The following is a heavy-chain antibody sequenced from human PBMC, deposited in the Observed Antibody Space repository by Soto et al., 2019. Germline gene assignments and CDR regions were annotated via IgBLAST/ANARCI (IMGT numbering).Heavy chain of an antibody. CDR1: GYTFTSYG. V-gene: IGHV1-18*01. D-gene: IGHD6-13*01. CDR2: ISAYNGNT. Sequence: GASVKVSCKASGYTFTSYGISWVRQAPGQGLEWMGWISAYNGNTNYAQKLQGRVTMTTDTSTSTAYMELRSLRSDDTAVYYCARGLRGSYRTIAAAGGWFDPWGQGTLVTVSS. J-gene: IGHJ5*02. CDR3: ARGLRGSYRTIAAAGGWFDP.